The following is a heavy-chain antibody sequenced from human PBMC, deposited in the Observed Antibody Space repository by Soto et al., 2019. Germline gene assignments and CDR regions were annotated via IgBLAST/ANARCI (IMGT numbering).Heavy chain of an antibody. D-gene: IGHD5-12*01. CDR2: INPNGGST. CDR3: ARDGVQRWLRYAFDY. Sequence: VQLVQSGAEVKKPGASVQVSCKTSGYSFSNYSMHWVRQVPGQGLEWMGKINPNGGSTSLPQKFKDAVTLTRDTATITVYMELSSLTSEDRAVYYCARDGVQRWLRYAFDYMGLGTLVTVSS. CDR1: GYSFSNYS. J-gene: IGHJ4*02. V-gene: IGHV1-46*01.